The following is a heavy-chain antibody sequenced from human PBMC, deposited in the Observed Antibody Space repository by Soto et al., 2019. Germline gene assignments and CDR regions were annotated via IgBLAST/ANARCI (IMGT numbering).Heavy chain of an antibody. Sequence: GSLRLSCAASGFTFSNAWMSWVRQAPGKGLEWVGRIKSKTDGGTTDYAAPVKGRFTISRDDSKNTLYLQMNSLKTEDTAVYYCTTDVGTYYYDSSGYYYFDYWGQGTLATVSS. V-gene: IGHV3-15*01. CDR2: IKSKTDGGTT. D-gene: IGHD3-22*01. J-gene: IGHJ4*02. CDR1: GFTFSNAW. CDR3: TTDVGTYYYDSSGYYYFDY.